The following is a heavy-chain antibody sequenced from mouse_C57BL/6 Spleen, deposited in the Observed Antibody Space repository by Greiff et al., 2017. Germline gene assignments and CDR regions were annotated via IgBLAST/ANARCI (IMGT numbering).Heavy chain of an antibody. D-gene: IGHD2-3*01. V-gene: IGHV14-2*01. CDR2: IDPEDGET. CDR3: ARDDYFDY. CDR1: GFNIKDYY. Sequence: VQLKASGAELVKPGASVKLSCTASGFNIKDYYMHWVKQRTEQGLEWIGRIDPEDGETKYAPKYPGKATITAATSSNTAYLHLSSLTSEDTAVYYCARDDYFDYWGQGTTLTVSS. J-gene: IGHJ2*01.